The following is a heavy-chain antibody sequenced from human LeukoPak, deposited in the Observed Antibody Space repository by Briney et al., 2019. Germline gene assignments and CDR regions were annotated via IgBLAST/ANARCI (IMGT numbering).Heavy chain of an antibody. V-gene: IGHV3-66*01. D-gene: IGHD4-17*01. J-gene: IGHJ3*02. Sequence: GGSLRLSCAASGFTVSSNYMSWVRQAPGKGLEWVSVIYSGGSTYYADSVKGRFTISRDNSKNTLYLQMNSLRAEDTAVYYCARDLSATTVTPFSIWGQGTMVTVSS. CDR1: GFTVSSNY. CDR3: ARDLSATTVTPFSI. CDR2: IYSGGST.